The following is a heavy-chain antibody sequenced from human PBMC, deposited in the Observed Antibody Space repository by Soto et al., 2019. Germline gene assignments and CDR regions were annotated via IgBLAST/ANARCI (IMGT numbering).Heavy chain of an antibody. CDR1: GDSVSSNSAA. V-gene: IGHV6-1*01. CDR3: ARGYDFWSGYYYYYGMDV. Sequence: QSQTLSLTCAISGDSVSSNSAAWNWIRQSPSRGLEWLGRTYYRSKWYNDYAVSVKSRITINPDTSKNQFSLQLNSVTPEDTAVYYCARGYDFWSGYYYYYGMDVWGQGTTVTVSS. CDR2: TYYRSKWYN. J-gene: IGHJ6*02. D-gene: IGHD3-3*01.